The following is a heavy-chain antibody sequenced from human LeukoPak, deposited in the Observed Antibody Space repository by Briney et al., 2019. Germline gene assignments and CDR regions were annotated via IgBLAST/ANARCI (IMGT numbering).Heavy chain of an antibody. CDR1: GFTFSSYA. J-gene: IGHJ6*02. CDR2: ISGSGGST. CDR3: ASYCSGGSCYPNYYYYGMDV. V-gene: IGHV3-23*01. D-gene: IGHD2-15*01. Sequence: GGSLRLSCAASGFTFSSYAMSWVRQAPGKGLEWVSAISGSGGSTYYADSVKGRFTISRDNSKNTLYLQMNSLRAEDTAVYYCASYCSGGSCYPNYYYYGMDVWGQGTTVTVSS.